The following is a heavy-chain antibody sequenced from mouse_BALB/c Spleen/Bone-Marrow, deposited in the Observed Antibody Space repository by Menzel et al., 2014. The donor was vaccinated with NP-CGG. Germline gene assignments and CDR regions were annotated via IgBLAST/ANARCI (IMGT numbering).Heavy chain of an antibody. D-gene: IGHD4-1*01. CDR1: GYAFTIYL. V-gene: IGHV1-54*01. CDR2: INPGSGGS. J-gene: IGHJ2*01. Sequence: QVQLQQSGAELVRPGTSVKVSCKASGYAFTIYLIEWIKQRPGQGLEWIGVINPGSGGSNYNEKFKGKATLTADKSSSTAYMQLSSLASDDSAVYFCARLGRDYFDDWGQGTTLTVSS. CDR3: ARLGRDYFDD.